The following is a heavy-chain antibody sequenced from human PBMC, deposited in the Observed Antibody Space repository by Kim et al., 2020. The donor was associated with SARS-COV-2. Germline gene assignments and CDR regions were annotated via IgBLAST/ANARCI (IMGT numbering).Heavy chain of an antibody. V-gene: IGHV3-15*01. CDR3: TTLISAAGRGY. J-gene: IGHJ4*02. CDR2: IKSKTDGEAT. Sequence: GGSLRLSCAASGFPFSNVWMSWVRQAPGRGLEWVGRIKSKTDGEATDYAAPVKGRFTMSRDDSKNTLHLQTNSLETEDTGVYYCTTLISAAGRGYWGQGTLVTVSS. D-gene: IGHD6-13*01. CDR1: GFPFSNVW.